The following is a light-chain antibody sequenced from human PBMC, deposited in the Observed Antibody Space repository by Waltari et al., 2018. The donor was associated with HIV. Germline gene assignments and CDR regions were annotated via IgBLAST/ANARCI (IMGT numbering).Light chain of an antibody. CDR1: QGVSSY. CDR2: DAS. Sequence: EIVLTQSPATLSFSRGEGATISCRASQGVSSYLPWYQRKPGQAPRLLIHDASNRATGIPARFSGSRSGTDLTLTISSLEPEDFAVYYCQQRSNWPPWTFGQGTKVEIK. CDR3: QQRSNWPPWT. V-gene: IGKV3-11*01. J-gene: IGKJ1*01.